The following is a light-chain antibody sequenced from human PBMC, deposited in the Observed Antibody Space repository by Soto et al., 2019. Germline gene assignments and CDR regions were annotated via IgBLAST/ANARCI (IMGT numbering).Light chain of an antibody. J-gene: IGKJ2*01. CDR2: GIS. Sequence: ELVLTQSPATLSVSPGERATLSCRASQSIGSNYLAWYQQKPGQAPRLLIYGISARATGIPARFSGSGSGTEFTLTISSLQSEDFAVYYCQQRFNWPRFTFGQGTKLEIK. CDR3: QQRFNWPRFT. CDR1: QSIGSN. V-gene: IGKV3-15*01.